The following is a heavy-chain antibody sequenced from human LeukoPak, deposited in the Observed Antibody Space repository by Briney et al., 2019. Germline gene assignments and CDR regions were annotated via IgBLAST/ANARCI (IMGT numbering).Heavy chain of an antibody. CDR1: GGSFSGYY. V-gene: IGHV4-34*01. CDR3: ARRLCGGDCYSTFSY. Sequence: PSETLSLTCAVYGGSFSGYYWSWIRQPPGKGLDWVGEINHSRSTNYNPYLKSRVTISVDTSKNQFSLKLSSVTAADTAVYYCARRLCGGDCYSTFSYWGQGTLVTVSS. D-gene: IGHD2-21*02. J-gene: IGHJ4*02. CDR2: INHSRST.